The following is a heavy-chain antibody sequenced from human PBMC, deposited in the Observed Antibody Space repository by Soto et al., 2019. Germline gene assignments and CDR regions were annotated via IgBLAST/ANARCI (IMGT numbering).Heavy chain of an antibody. D-gene: IGHD3-16*02. CDR3: ARSYDYVWGSYRFNWFDP. CDR2: IYYSGST. V-gene: IGHV4-59*01. CDR1: GGSISSYY. Sequence: ETLSLTCTVSGGSISSYYGSWIRQPPGKGLEWIGYIYYSGSTNYNPSLKSRVTISVDTSKNQFSLKLSSVTAADTAVYYCARSYDYVWGSYRFNWFDPWGQGTLVTVSS. J-gene: IGHJ5*02.